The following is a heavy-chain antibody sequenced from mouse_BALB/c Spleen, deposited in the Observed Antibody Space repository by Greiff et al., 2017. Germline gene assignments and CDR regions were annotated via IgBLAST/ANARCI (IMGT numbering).Heavy chain of an antibody. CDR2: ISSGGSYT. Sequence: EVQVVESGGDLVKPGGSLKLSCAASGFTFSSYGMSWVRQTPDKRLEWVATISSGGSYTYYPDSVKGRFTISRDNAKNTLYLQMSSLKSEDTAMYYCARLLRPAMDYWGQGTSVTVSS. CDR3: ARLLRPAMDY. J-gene: IGHJ4*01. CDR1: GFTFSSYG. D-gene: IGHD2-12*01. V-gene: IGHV5-6*01.